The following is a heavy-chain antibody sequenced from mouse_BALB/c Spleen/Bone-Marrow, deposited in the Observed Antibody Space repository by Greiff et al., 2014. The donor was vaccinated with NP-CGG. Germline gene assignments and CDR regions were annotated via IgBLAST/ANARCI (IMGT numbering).Heavy chain of an antibody. CDR2: IYPGDGYT. J-gene: IGHJ2*01. V-gene: IGHV1-87*01. Sequence: VKLLESGAELARPGASVKLSCKASGYTFTSYWMQWVKQRPGLGLEWTGAIYPGDGYTRYTQKFKGKATSTADKSSSTAYMQLSSLASEDSAVYYCARGFPFDYWGQGTTLTVSS. CDR1: GYTFTSYW. CDR3: ARGFPFDY.